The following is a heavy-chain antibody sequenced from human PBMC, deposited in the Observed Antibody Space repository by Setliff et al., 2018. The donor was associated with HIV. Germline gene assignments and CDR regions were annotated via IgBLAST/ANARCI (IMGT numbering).Heavy chain of an antibody. J-gene: IGHJ5*01. CDR2: IHFSGST. Sequence: NLPETLSLTCTVSGGSISSSTYYCGWIRQPPGKGLEWIGNIHFSGSTYYNPSLKSRVTVSVDPSKNQFSLKLSSVTAADAAVYYCARTTYSGSYFNDSWGQGTLVTVSS. CDR1: GGSISSSTYY. CDR3: ARTTYSGSYFNDS. D-gene: IGHD1-26*01. V-gene: IGHV4-39*01.